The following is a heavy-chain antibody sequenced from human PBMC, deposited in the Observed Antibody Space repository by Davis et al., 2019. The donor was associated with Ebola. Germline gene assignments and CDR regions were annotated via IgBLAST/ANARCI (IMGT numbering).Heavy chain of an antibody. CDR1: ARSASIGSYY. CDR2: IYYSGST. J-gene: IGHJ5*02. Sequence: SETLSLTCTVSARSASIGSYYWSWIRQPPGKGLEWIGYIYYSGSTNYNPSLKSRVTISVDTSKNKFSLKLSSVTAADTAVYYCARVSTTVTTAWFDPWGQGTLVTVSS. D-gene: IGHD4-17*01. CDR3: ARVSTTVTTAWFDP. V-gene: IGHV4-61*01.